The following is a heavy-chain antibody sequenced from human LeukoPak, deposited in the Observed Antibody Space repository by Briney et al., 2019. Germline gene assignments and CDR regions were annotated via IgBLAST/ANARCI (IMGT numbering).Heavy chain of an antibody. CDR1: GFTFSSYE. V-gene: IGHV3-48*03. Sequence: GGSLRLSCAASGFTFSSYEMTWVRQAPGKGLEWVSYISVSASPMYYADSVKGRFTISRDNVKNSLYLQMNSLRAEDTAVYYCARKSGDLDYWGQGTLVTVSS. CDR3: ARKSGDLDY. J-gene: IGHJ4*02. D-gene: IGHD3-10*01. CDR2: ISVSASPM.